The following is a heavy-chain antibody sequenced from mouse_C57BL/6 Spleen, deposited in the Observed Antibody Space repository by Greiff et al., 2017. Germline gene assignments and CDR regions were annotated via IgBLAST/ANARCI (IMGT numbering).Heavy chain of an antibody. J-gene: IGHJ2*01. Sequence: EVQLQQSGPGLVKPSQSLSLTCSVTGYSITSGYYWNWIRQFPGNKLEWMGYISYDGSNNYNPSLKNRISITRDTSKNQFFLKLNSVTTEDTATYYCARETTVNFDYWGQGTTLTVSS. V-gene: IGHV3-6*01. CDR2: ISYDGSN. D-gene: IGHD1-1*01. CDR1: GYSITSGYY. CDR3: ARETTVNFDY.